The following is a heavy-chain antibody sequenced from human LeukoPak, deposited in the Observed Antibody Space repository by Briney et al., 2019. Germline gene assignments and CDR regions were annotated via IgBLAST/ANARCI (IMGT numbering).Heavy chain of an antibody. D-gene: IGHD2-21*02. CDR3: ARAVTAIRTFDM. V-gene: IGHV3-53*01. J-gene: IGHJ3*02. CDR1: GFTVSDNY. CDR2: IYSDGTT. Sequence: GGSLRLSCVASGFTVSDNYMSWVRQAPGKGLEWVSLIYSDGTTYYADSVKGRFTISRDNSKNTLYFQMNSLRAEDTAVYYCARAVTAIRTFDMWGQGTMVTVSS.